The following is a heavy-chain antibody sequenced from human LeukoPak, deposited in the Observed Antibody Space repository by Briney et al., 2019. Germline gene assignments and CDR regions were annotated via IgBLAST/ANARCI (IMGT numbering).Heavy chain of an antibody. V-gene: IGHV3-23*01. CDR2: FSGSGGST. D-gene: IGHD6-13*01. CDR3: AKGVGSWYYYNY. J-gene: IGHJ4*02. CDR1: GFTFSSHA. Sequence: PGGSLRLSCAASGFTFSSHAMSWVRQAPGKGLEWVSGFSGSGGSTYYADSVKGRFIISRDNSKNTLYLQMNSLRAEDTAVYYCAKGVGSWYYYNYWGQGTLVTVSS.